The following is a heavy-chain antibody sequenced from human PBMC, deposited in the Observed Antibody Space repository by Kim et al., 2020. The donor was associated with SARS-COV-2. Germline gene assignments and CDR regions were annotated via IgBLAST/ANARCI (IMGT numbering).Heavy chain of an antibody. D-gene: IGHD2-2*02. CDR2: IIPIFGTA. V-gene: IGHV1-69*13. CDR1: GGTFSSYA. J-gene: IGHJ6*02. CDR3: ARAIPSFKDIVVVPAAIRGDDYYYGMDV. Sequence: SVKVSCKASGGTFSSYAISWVRQAPGQGLEWMGGIIPIFGTANYAQKFQGRVTITADESTSTAYMELSSLRSEDTAVYYCARAIPSFKDIVVVPAAIRGDDYYYGMDVWGQGTTVTVSS.